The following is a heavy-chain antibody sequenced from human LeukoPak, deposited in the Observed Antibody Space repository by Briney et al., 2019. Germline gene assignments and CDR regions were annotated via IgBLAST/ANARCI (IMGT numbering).Heavy chain of an antibody. J-gene: IGHJ6*02. Sequence: SGGPLRLSCAASGFTFSSYAMSWVRQAPGKGLEWVSAISGSGGSTYYADSVKGRFTISRDNSKNTLYLQMNSLRAEDTAVYYCAKPYYDFWSGYYSHGMDVWGQGTTVTVSS. CDR1: GFTFSSYA. CDR3: AKPYYDFWSGYYSHGMDV. CDR2: ISGSGGST. V-gene: IGHV3-23*01. D-gene: IGHD3-3*01.